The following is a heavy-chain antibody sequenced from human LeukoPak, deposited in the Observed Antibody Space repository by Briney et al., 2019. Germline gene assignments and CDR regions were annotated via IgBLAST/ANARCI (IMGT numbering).Heavy chain of an antibody. CDR3: ARVGYSSSWYGRGWFDP. Sequence: ASVKVSCKASGGTFSSYGISWVRQAPGKGLEWMGWISAYNGNTNYAQKLQGRVTMTTDTSTSTAYMELRSLRSDDTAVYYCARVGYSSSWYGRGWFDPWGQGTRVTVSS. V-gene: IGHV1-18*01. CDR2: ISAYNGNT. J-gene: IGHJ5*02. CDR1: GGTFSSYG. D-gene: IGHD6-13*01.